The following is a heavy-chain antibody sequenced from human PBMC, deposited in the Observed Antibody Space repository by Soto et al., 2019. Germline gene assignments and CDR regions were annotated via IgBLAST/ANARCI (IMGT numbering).Heavy chain of an antibody. CDR2: ISAYSGNT. Sequence: GASVKVSCKASGYTFTSYDINWVRQATGQGLEWMGWISAYSGNTNYAQKLQGRVTMTTDTSTSTAYMELRSLRSDDTAVYYCARGLGENVIIPVYDYWGQGTLVTVSS. J-gene: IGHJ4*02. V-gene: IGHV1-18*01. CDR3: ARGLGENVIIPVYDY. D-gene: IGHD3-3*01. CDR1: GYTFTSYD.